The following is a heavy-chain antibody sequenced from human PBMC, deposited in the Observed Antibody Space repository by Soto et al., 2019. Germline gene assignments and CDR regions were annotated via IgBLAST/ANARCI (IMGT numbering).Heavy chain of an antibody. CDR1: GGTFSEDA. D-gene: IGHD2-8*02. V-gene: IGHV1-69*06. CDR2: TIPISDSP. CDR3: ARGHTGFDVRWDS. J-gene: IGHJ5*01. Sequence: QVQLEQSGAEVKMPGSSVRVSCKASGGTFSEDAISWVRQAPGQGLEWMGGTIPISDSPKYAQKFQGRVIISADKSTGTSYMELSSMRYDDTAIYFCARGHTGFDVRWDSWGQGTPITVSS.